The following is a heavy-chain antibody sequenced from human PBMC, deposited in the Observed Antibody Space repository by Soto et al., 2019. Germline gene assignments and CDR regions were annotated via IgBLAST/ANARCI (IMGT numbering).Heavy chain of an antibody. CDR2: IIGNGDTT. V-gene: IGHV3-23*01. CDR3: ATDYDYGDSLPFDY. Sequence: EVQLLEAGGGLVQPGGSLRLSCAASGFSFRDYGLSWVRQAPGKGLEWLSAIIGNGDTTYYADSVRGRFTISRDNSKNTLYLQLNDLGAEDTAIYYCATDYDYGDSLPFDYWGQGTLVTVSS. D-gene: IGHD4-17*01. J-gene: IGHJ4*02. CDR1: GFSFRDYG.